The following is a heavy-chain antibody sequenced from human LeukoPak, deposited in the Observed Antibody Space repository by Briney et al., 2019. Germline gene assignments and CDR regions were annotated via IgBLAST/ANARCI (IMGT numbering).Heavy chain of an antibody. D-gene: IGHD5-18*01. V-gene: IGHV4-59*11. Sequence: SETLSLTCTVSGGSISSHYWSWIRQPPGKGLEWIGYIYYSGSTNYNPSFKSRVTISVDTSKNQFSLKLSSVTAADTAVYYCAGSRGYSYGYWFDPWGQGTLVTVSS. CDR1: GGSISSHY. CDR3: AGSRGYSYGYWFDP. J-gene: IGHJ5*02. CDR2: IYYSGST.